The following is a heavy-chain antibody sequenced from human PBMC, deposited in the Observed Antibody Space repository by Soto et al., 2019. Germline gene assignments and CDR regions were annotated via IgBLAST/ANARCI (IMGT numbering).Heavy chain of an antibody. CDR1: GYTFTSYA. J-gene: IGHJ4*02. CDR2: INAGNGNT. V-gene: IGHV1-3*01. CDR3: ARVPPSGQQRPNYFDY. D-gene: IGHD6-13*01. Sequence: GASVKVSCKASGYTFTSYAMHWVRQAPGQRLEWMGWINAGNGNTKYSQKFQGRVTITRDTSASTAYMELSSLRSEDTAVYYCARVPPSGQQRPNYFDYWGQGTLVTVSS.